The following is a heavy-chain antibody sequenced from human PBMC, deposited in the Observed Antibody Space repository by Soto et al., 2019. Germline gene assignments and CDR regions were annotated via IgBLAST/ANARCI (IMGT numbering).Heavy chain of an antibody. Sequence: SETLSLTCSVSGDSISNSGYYWGWIRQPPGKGLEWIGSIYYSGDTYYNPSLSSRVTVSVDTSKNQFSLKLTSVTAADTAVYYCATVILVGNVKAAILTGLDVCGQGTTVTVSS. V-gene: IGHV4-39*01. D-gene: IGHD2-2*02. CDR3: ATVILVGNVKAAILTGLDV. CDR2: IYYSGDT. CDR1: GDSISNSGYY. J-gene: IGHJ6*02.